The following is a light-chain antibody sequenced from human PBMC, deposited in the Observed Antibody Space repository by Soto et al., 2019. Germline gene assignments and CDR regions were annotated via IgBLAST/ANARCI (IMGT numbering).Light chain of an antibody. J-gene: IGKJ5*01. CDR2: DAS. CDR3: QQFNSYSIT. V-gene: IGKV1-13*02. CDR1: QGISSA. Sequence: AIPLTQSPSSLSASVGDRVTITCRASQGISSALAWYQQKPGKAPKLLIYDASSLEGEVPSRFSGSGSGTDFTLTISSLRPEDFATYYCQQFNSYSITFGQGTRLEIK.